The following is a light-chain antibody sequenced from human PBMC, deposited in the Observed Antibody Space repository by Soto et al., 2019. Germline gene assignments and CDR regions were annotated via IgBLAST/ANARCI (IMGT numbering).Light chain of an antibody. J-gene: IGKJ4*01. V-gene: IGKV3-20*01. Sequence: EIVLTQSPGTLSLSPGESATLSCRASQSVGSDLAWYQQKPGQAPRLLIYRVSSRATGIPDRFSGSGSGTDFTLTISRLEPEDFAVYYCQQYGNVPLTFGGGSKVDI. CDR1: QSVGSD. CDR3: QQYGNVPLT. CDR2: RVS.